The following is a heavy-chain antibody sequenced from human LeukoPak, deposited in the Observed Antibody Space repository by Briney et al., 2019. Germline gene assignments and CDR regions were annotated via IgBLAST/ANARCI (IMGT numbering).Heavy chain of an antibody. Sequence: PSETLSLTCTVSGGSISSGGYYWSWIRQPPGKGLEWIGYIYHSGSTYYNPSLKSRVTISVDRSKNRFSLKLSSVTAADTAVYYCARDGWELLPSGFDPWGQGTLVTVSS. CDR1: GGSISSGGYY. J-gene: IGHJ5*02. CDR3: ARDGWELLPSGFDP. V-gene: IGHV4-30-2*01. CDR2: IYHSGST. D-gene: IGHD1-26*01.